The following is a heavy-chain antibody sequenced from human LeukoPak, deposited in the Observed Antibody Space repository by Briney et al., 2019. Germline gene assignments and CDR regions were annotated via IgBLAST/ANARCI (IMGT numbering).Heavy chain of an antibody. J-gene: IGHJ4*02. Sequence: GGSLRLSCAASGFRFSAYWMSWVRQTPEKGLEFVANIKQDGSVKNYLDSLRGRSTISRDNARESLYLEINSLRADDTAVHYCARDPESSAFDLWGQGALVTVSS. V-gene: IGHV3-7*01. CDR1: GFRFSAYW. CDR3: ARDPESSAFDL. CDR2: IKQDGSVK.